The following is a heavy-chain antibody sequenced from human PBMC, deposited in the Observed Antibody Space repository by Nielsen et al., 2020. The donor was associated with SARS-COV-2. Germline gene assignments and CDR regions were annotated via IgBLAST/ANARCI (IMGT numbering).Heavy chain of an antibody. D-gene: IGHD2-2*02. CDR2: ISYDGSNK. CDR3: AREWGGYCSSTSCYTLNYYYYGMDV. J-gene: IGHJ6*02. CDR1: GFTFSSYA. V-gene: IGHV3-30-3*01. Sequence: SLKISCAASGFTFSSYAMHWVRQAPGKVLEWVAVISYDGSNKYYADSVKGRFTISRDNSKNTLYLQMNSLRAEDTAVYYCAREWGGYCSSTSCYTLNYYYYGMDVWGQGTTVTVSS.